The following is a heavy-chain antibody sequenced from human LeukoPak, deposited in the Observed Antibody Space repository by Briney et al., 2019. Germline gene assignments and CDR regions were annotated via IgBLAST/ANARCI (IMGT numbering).Heavy chain of an antibody. D-gene: IGHD3-9*01. CDR1: GFTFSNYA. CDR2: IRPSGGST. Sequence: GGSLRLSCAASGFTFSNYAMSWVRQAPGRGLEWVSSIRPSGGSTYYADSVKGRFTISRDNSKNTLYLQMNSLRAEDTAVYYCAKDLNQNVLRYFDWLPQWDAFDIWGQGTMVTVSS. CDR3: AKDLNQNVLRYFDWLPQWDAFDI. V-gene: IGHV3-23*01. J-gene: IGHJ3*02.